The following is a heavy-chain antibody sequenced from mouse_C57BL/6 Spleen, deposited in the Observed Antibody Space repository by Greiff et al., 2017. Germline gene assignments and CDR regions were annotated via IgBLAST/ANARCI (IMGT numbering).Heavy chain of an antibody. D-gene: IGHD2-3*01. CDR3: ARSDMIDGYYADY. CDR1: GFTFSSYG. CDR2: ISSGGSYT. V-gene: IGHV5-6*01. Sequence: EVQVVESGGDLVKPGGSLKLSCAASGFTFSSYGLSWVRQTPDKRLEWVATISSGGSYTYYPDSVKGRSTISRDNAKNTLYLQMSSLKSEDTAMYYCARSDMIDGYYADYWGQGTTLTVSS. J-gene: IGHJ2*01.